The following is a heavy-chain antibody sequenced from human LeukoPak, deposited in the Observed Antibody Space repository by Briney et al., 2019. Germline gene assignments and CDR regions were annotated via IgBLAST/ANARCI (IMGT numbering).Heavy chain of an antibody. J-gene: IGHJ4*02. CDR3: ARAPSSGWSYYFDY. CDR1: GFTFTSYA. D-gene: IGHD6-19*01. Sequence: PGRSLRLSCAASGFTFTSYAMHWVRQAPGKRLEWVAVISYDGSNKYYADSVKGRFTISRDNSKNTLYLQMNSLRAEDTAVYYCARAPSSGWSYYFDYWGQGTLVTVSS. V-gene: IGHV3-30-3*01. CDR2: ISYDGSNK.